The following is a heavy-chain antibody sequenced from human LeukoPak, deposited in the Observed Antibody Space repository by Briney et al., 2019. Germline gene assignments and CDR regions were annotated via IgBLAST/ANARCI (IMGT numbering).Heavy chain of an antibody. CDR1: GGTFSSYA. CDR2: IIPILGIA. Sequence: SVKVSCKASGGTFSSYAISWVRQAPGQGLEWMGRIIPILGIANYAQKFQGRVTITADKSTSTAYMELSSLRSEDTAVYYCARDFCYSGSYYYGMDVWGQGTTVTVSS. V-gene: IGHV1-69*04. CDR3: ARDFCYSGSYYYGMDV. D-gene: IGHD2-21*02. J-gene: IGHJ6*02.